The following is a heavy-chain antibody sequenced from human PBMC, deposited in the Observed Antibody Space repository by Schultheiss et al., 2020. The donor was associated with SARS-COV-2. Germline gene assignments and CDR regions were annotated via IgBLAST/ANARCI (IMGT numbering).Heavy chain of an antibody. V-gene: IGHV3-49*03. CDR1: GFTFGDFA. CDR2: IRSKAYGGTT. J-gene: IGHJ6*02. CDR3: ARSPMVRGVILYDYYYYGMDV. Sequence: GGSLRLSCTSSGFTFGDFAMSWFRQAPGKGLEWVGFIRSKAYGGTTEYAASVKGRFTISRDDSKSIAYLQMNSLKTEDTAVYYCARSPMVRGVILYDYYYYGMDVWGQGTTVTVSS. D-gene: IGHD3-10*01.